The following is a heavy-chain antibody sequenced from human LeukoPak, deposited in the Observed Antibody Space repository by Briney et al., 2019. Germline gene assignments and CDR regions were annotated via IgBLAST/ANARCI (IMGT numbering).Heavy chain of an antibody. CDR3: ARNEDY. D-gene: IGHD1-1*01. CDR1: GNTFTKYC. V-gene: IGHV1-3*01. J-gene: IGHJ4*02. Sequence: ASVKVSCKASGNTFTKYCIHWVRQAPGQGLEWMGWIDDGRGNTKYSEKFQGRVSITRDTSASTVYMELNSLRSEDTAVYYCARNEDYWGQGTLVTVSS. CDR2: IDDGRGNT.